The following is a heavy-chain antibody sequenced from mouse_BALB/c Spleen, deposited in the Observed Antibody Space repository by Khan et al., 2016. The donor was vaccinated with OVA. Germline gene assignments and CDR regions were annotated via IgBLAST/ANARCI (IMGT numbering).Heavy chain of an antibody. J-gene: IGHJ3*01. CDR1: GYAFSSYW. V-gene: IGHV1-80*01. D-gene: IGHD1-1*01. Sequence: QVQLQRSGAELVRPGSSVKISCKASGYAFSSYWMNWVKQRPGQGLEWIGQIYPGDDDTYYNEKFKGKVTLTSDKSSSTAYMHLTSLTSENSVVCFCGREGYYESRRAWFAYWGQGTLVTVPA. CDR2: IYPGDDDT. CDR3: GREGYYESRRAWFAY.